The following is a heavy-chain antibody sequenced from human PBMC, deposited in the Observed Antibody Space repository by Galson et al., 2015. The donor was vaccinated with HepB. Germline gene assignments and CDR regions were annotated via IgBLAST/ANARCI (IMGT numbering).Heavy chain of an antibody. V-gene: IGHV3-30*04. CDR2: ISSVGIND. D-gene: IGHD4-11*01. Sequence: SLRLSCAASGFTLSDSVIHWVRQAPAKGLEWVAVISSVGINDYYADSVKGRFTISRDNSKNMVYLEMNSLTDADTALYYCARDSYSCRGCAFDIWGQGTMVTVSS. J-gene: IGHJ3*02. CDR1: GFTLSDSV. CDR3: ARDSYSCRGCAFDI.